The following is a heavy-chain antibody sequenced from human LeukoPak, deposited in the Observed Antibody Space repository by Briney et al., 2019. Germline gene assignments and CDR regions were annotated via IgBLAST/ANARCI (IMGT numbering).Heavy chain of an antibody. CDR3: ARTTMVRGTYYMDV. D-gene: IGHD3-10*01. Sequence: SETLSLTCTVSGYSINSGYYWGWIRQPPGKGLEWIGSMYHSGSTYYNPSLKSRVTISVDTSKNQFSLKLSSVTAADTAVYYCARTTMVRGTYYMDVWGKGTTVTVSS. CDR2: MYHSGST. V-gene: IGHV4-38-2*02. CDR1: GYSINSGYY. J-gene: IGHJ6*03.